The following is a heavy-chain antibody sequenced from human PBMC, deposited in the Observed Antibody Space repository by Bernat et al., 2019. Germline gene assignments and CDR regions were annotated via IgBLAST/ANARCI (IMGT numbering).Heavy chain of an antibody. D-gene: IGHD1-26*01. CDR3: ARPQVGGYPGGFDY. CDR1: GFTFSNYW. J-gene: IGHJ4*02. V-gene: IGHV3-74*01. Sequence: EVQLVESGGGLVQPGGSLRLSCAASGFTFSNYWMHWVRQAPGKGLVWVSRISTDGSSTSHADSVKGRFTISRGNAKNTLYLQMNNLRAEDTAVYYCARPQVGGYPGGFDYWGQGTLVTVSS. CDR2: ISTDGSST.